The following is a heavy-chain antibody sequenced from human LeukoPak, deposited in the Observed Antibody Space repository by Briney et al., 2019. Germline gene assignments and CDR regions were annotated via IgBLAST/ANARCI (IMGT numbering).Heavy chain of an antibody. Sequence: PSETLSLTCTVSGYSISSGYYWGWIRQPPGKGLEGIGRIYHSGSTYYNPSLKSRVTISVDTSKNQFSLKLSSVTAADTAVYYCARDVYYYDSSGRYYFDYWGQGTLVTVSS. CDR3: ARDVYYYDSSGRYYFDY. D-gene: IGHD3-22*01. V-gene: IGHV4-38-2*02. CDR1: GYSISSGYY. J-gene: IGHJ4*02. CDR2: IYHSGST.